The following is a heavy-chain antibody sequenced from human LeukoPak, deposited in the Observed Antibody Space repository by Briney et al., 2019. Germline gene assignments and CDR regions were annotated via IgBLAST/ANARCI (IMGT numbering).Heavy chain of an antibody. V-gene: IGHV4-31*03. J-gene: IGHJ4*02. CDR3: ARGSAAMGNFDY. D-gene: IGHD5-18*01. CDR2: IYYSGST. CDR1: GGSISSGGYY. Sequence: LQTLSLTCTVSGGSISSGGYYWSWIRQHPGKGLEWIGYIYYSGSTYYNPSLKSRVTISVDTSKNQFSLKLSSVTAADTAVYYCARGSAAMGNFDYWGQGTLVTVSS.